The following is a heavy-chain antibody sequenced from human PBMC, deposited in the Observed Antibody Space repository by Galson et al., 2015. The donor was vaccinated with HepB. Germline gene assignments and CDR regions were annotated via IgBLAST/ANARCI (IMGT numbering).Heavy chain of an antibody. Sequence: SVKVSCKASGYTFTSYGISWVRQAPGQGLEWMGWISAYNGNTNYAQKLQGRVTMTTDTSTSTAYMELRSLRSDDTAVYYCARDRLQGGWKRPRFDYWGQGTLVTVSS. CDR1: GYTFTSYG. J-gene: IGHJ4*02. V-gene: IGHV1-18*01. CDR2: ISAYNGNT. D-gene: IGHD1-1*01. CDR3: ARDRLQGGWKRPRFDY.